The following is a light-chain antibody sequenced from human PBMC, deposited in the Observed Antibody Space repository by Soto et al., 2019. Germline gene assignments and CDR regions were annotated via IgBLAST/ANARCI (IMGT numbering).Light chain of an antibody. Sequence: DIHMNQSPSSLSASVGDRVTITCRASQSISSYLNWYQQKPGKAPKLLIYAASSLQSGVPSRFSGSGSGTDFTLTISSLQPEDFATYYCQQSYSTPPWTFGQGTKVDIK. V-gene: IGKV1-39*01. CDR1: QSISSY. CDR3: QQSYSTPPWT. J-gene: IGKJ1*01. CDR2: AAS.